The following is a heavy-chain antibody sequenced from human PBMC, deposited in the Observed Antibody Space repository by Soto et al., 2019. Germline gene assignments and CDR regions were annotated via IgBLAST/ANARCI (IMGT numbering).Heavy chain of an antibody. V-gene: IGHV3-7*03. CDR3: AVYGYGVSAAAY. CDR1: GLTFRKDW. CDR2: INQDGSER. D-gene: IGHD4-17*01. Sequence: SVGSLRLSCAGSGLTFRKDWLSWVRQAPGKGLEWVANINQDGSERYYVDSVRGRFTISRDNVENSLYLQLNSLRPEDTAVYYCAVYGYGVSAAAYWGQGTLVTVSS. J-gene: IGHJ4*02.